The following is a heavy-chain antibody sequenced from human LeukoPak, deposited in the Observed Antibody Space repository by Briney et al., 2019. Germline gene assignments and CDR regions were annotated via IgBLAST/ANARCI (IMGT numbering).Heavy chain of an antibody. CDR1: GGSISSYY. Sequence: SETLSLTCTVSGGSISSYYWSWIRQPPGKGLEWIGYIYYSGSTNYNPSLMSRVTISVNTSKNQFSLKLSSVTAADTAVYYCARVNTQGVPSPWGQGILVTVSS. CDR2: IYYSGST. J-gene: IGHJ5*02. CDR3: ARVNTQGVPSP. D-gene: IGHD2-15*01. V-gene: IGHV4-59*08.